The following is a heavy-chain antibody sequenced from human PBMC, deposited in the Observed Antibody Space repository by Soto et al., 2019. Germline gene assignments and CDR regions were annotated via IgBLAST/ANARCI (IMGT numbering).Heavy chain of an antibody. D-gene: IGHD2-2*01. V-gene: IGHV3-21*01. J-gene: IGHJ5*02. CDR3: ARQPCSSPSCYPNYFDP. CDR2: IGSSYI. Sequence: GGSLRLSCAASGFTFSEFAMSWVRQAPGKGLEWVSVIGSSYIYYADSVKGRFTISRDNGENSLYLQMNSLRTEDTAIYYCARQPCSSPSCYPNYFDPWGQGTLVTVSS. CDR1: GFTFSEFA.